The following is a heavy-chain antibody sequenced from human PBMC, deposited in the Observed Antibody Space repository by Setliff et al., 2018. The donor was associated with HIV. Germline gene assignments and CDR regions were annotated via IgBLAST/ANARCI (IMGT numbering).Heavy chain of an antibody. CDR1: GFSLASIGVG. D-gene: IGHD3-10*01. Sequence: SGPTLVNPQTLTLTCTVSGFSLASIGVGVGWVRQPPGEGLEWLALIYWDDDTRYNPSLKNRLTITKDTSRNQVDLTVSNMDPVDTATYFCVHVSYYREVYFDAWGQGILVTVSS. V-gene: IGHV2-5*02. CDR2: IYWDDDT. CDR3: VHVSYYREVYFDA. J-gene: IGHJ4*01.